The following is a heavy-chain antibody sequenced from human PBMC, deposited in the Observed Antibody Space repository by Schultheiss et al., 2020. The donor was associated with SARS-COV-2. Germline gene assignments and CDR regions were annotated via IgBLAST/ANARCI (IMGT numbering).Heavy chain of an antibody. CDR1: GFTFSSYA. Sequence: GGSLRLSFAASGFTFSSYAMHWVRQAPGKGLEWVAVISYDGSNKYYADSVKGRFTISRDNSKNTLYLQMNSLRAEDTAVYYCARGFGRYFGAGYGMDVWGQGTTVTVSS. D-gene: IGHD3-9*01. V-gene: IGHV3-30*01. CDR2: ISYDGSNK. CDR3: ARGFGRYFGAGYGMDV. J-gene: IGHJ6*02.